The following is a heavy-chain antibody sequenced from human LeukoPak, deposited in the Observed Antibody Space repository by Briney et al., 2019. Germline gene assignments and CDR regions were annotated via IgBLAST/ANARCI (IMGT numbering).Heavy chain of an antibody. J-gene: IGHJ6*03. CDR2: MYSDHNT. CDR3: AKDGIAAAGTYYYYYMDV. Sequence: QTGGSLRLSCAASGFAVSSKYMTWVRQAPGKGLECVSLMYSDHNTYYADSVKGRFTISRDNAKNSLYLQMNSLRAEDTALYYCAKDGIAAAGTYYYYYMDVWGKGTTVTVSS. D-gene: IGHD6-13*01. V-gene: IGHV3-53*05. CDR1: GFAVSSKY.